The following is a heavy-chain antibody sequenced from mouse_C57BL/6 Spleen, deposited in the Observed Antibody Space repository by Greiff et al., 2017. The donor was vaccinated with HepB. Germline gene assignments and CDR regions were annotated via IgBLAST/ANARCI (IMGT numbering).Heavy chain of an antibody. CDR3: ARDATVGGFDY. CDR1: GFTFSDFY. Sequence: EVKLEESGGGLVQSGRSLRLSCATSGFTFSDFYMEWVRQAPGKGLEWIAASRNKANDYTTEYSASVKGRFIVSRDTSQSILYLQMNALRAEDTAIYYCARDATVGGFDYWGQGTTLTVSS. D-gene: IGHD1-1*01. V-gene: IGHV7-1*01. CDR2: SRNKANDYTT. J-gene: IGHJ2*01.